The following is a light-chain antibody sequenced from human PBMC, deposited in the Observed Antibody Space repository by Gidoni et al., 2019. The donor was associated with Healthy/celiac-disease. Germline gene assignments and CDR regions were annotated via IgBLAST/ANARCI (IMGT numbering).Light chain of an antibody. CDR1: SSNIGSNT. CDR3: AAWDDSLNGGV. Sequence: QSVLTQPHSASGTPGQRVTISCSGSSSNIGSNTVNWYQKLPGTAPNLLIYSNNQRPSGVPDRFSGSKSGTSASLAISGLQSEDEADYYCAAWDDSLNGGVFGGGTKLTVL. V-gene: IGLV1-44*01. J-gene: IGLJ2*01. CDR2: SNN.